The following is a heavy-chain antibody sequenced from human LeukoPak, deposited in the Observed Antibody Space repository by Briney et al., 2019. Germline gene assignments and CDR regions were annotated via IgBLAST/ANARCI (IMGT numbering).Heavy chain of an antibody. CDR3: ASSLLPRL. CDR1: GFIFSSYA. V-gene: IGHV3-23*01. Sequence: GGSLRLSCAASGFIFSSYAMSRVRQPPGKGLEWVSGISGGSDNTDYADSVKGRFTISRDISKSTLFLQMNSLRAEDTAVYYCASSLLPRLWGQGTLVTVSS. J-gene: IGHJ4*02. D-gene: IGHD3-10*01. CDR2: ISGGSDNT.